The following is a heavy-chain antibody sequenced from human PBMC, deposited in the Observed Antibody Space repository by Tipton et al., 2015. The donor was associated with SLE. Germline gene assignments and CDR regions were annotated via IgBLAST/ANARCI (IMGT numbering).Heavy chain of an antibody. V-gene: IGHV4-38-2*01. CDR2: IYHSGTT. CDR3: ARQLARGLWTFDI. Sequence: TLSLTCAVSGYSINTDSYWGWIRQPPGKGLEWIGSIYHSGTTSYNPSLKTRVTKSVDTSKNQFFLRLSSVTAADTAVYYCARQLARGLWTFDIWGQGTMVTVSS. D-gene: IGHD6-13*01. J-gene: IGHJ3*02. CDR1: GYSINTDSY.